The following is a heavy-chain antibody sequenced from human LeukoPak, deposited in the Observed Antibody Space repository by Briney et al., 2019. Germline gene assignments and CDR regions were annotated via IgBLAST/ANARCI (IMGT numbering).Heavy chain of an antibody. CDR1: GFTFSGSA. D-gene: IGHD2-2*01. CDR3: TRGLYCSSTSCLGY. CDR2: IRSKANSYAT. V-gene: IGHV3-73*01. J-gene: IGHJ4*02. Sequence: GGSLRLSCAASGFTFSGSAMHWVRQASGKGLEWVGRIRSKANSYATAYAASVKGRFTVSRDDSKNTAYLQMNSLKTEDTAVYYCTRGLYCSSTSCLGYWGQGTLVAVSS.